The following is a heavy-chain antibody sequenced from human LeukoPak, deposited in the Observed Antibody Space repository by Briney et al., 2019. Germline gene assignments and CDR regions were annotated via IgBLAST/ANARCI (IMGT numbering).Heavy chain of an antibody. J-gene: IGHJ4*02. V-gene: IGHV3-74*01. CDR1: AFTFSNHW. CDR3: TTFPTDGDTLWYFDY. Sequence: GGSLRLSCAPSAFTFSNHWMHWVRQAPGKGLVCVSCINTDGSDTTYADSVKGRFTISRDNDKKTLYLQMKSLRAEDTAVYYCTTFPTDGDTLWYFDYWGQGTLVTVSS. D-gene: IGHD4-17*01. CDR2: INTDGSDT.